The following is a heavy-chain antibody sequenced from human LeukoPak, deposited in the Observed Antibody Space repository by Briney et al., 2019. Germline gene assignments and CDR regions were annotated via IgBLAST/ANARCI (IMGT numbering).Heavy chain of an antibody. CDR2: INHSGST. CDR3: ARVDPIPYGDYVADY. Sequence: PSETLSLTCAVYGGSFSGYYWSWIRQPPGKGLEWIGEINHSGSTNYNPSLKSRVTISVDTSKNQFSLKLSSVTAADTAVHYCARVDPIPYGDYVADYWGQGTLVTVSS. J-gene: IGHJ4*02. V-gene: IGHV4-34*01. CDR1: GGSFSGYY. D-gene: IGHD4-17*01.